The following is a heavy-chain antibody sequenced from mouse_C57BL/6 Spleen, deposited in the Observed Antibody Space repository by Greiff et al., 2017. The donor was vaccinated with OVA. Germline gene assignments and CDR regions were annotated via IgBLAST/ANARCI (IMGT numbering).Heavy chain of an antibody. Sequence: VQLQQSGAELVKPGASVKMSCKASGYTFTSYWITWVKQRPGQGLEWLGDIYPGSGSTNYNEKFKSKATLTVDTSSSTAYMQLSSLTSEDSAVYYCARDDGYYDYWGQGTTLTVSS. J-gene: IGHJ2*01. CDR2: IYPGSGST. CDR1: GYTFTSYW. D-gene: IGHD2-3*01. CDR3: ARDDGYYDY. V-gene: IGHV1-55*01.